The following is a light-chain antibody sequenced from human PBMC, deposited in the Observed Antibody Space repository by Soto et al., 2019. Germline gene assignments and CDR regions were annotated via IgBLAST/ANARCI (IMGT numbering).Light chain of an antibody. CDR1: SSNIGRNT. CDR3: AAWDDSLTDYV. V-gene: IGLV1-44*01. CDR2: SNN. Sequence: QSVLTQAPSASETPGQRVTISCSGGSSNIGRNTVNWYQQLPGTAPKRLIYSNNRRPSGVPDRFSGSKSGTSASLAISGLQSEDEADYYCAAWDDSLTDYVFGTGTKVTVL. J-gene: IGLJ1*01.